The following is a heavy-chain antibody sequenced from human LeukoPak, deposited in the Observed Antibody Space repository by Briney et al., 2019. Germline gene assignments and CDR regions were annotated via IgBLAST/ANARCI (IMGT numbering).Heavy chain of an antibody. CDR2: INTGNGNT. V-gene: IGHV1-3*04. CDR3: ARDAYYASGSYYNGCFDI. J-gene: IGHJ4*02. D-gene: IGHD3-10*01. CDR1: GYTFNRYA. Sequence: ASVKVSCKASGYTFNRYAMHWVRQAPGQRLEWMGWINTGNGNTKSSQKFQGRVTIIRDTFASTAYMELSNLRSEGTAIYYCARDAYYASGSYYNGCFDIWGQGTLVTVSS.